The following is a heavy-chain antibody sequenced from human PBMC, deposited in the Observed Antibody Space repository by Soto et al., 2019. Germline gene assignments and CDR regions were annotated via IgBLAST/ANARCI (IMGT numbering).Heavy chain of an antibody. V-gene: IGHV5-10-1*01. CDR3: ARPGFYYDSSGLDAFDI. CDR2: IDPSDSYT. D-gene: IGHD3-22*01. J-gene: IGHJ3*02. Sequence: GESLKISCKGSGYSFTSYWISWVRQMPGKGLEWMGRIDPSDSYTNYSPSFQGHVTISADKSISTAYLQWSSLKASDTDMYYCARPGFYYDSSGLDAFDIWGQGTMVTVSS. CDR1: GYSFTSYW.